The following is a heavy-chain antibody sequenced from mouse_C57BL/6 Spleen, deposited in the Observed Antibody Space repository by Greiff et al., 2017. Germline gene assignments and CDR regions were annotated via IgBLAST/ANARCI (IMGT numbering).Heavy chain of an antibody. CDR1: GFTFSSYA. D-gene: IGHD2-1*01. V-gene: IGHV5-4*01. CDR3: AREDYGNYDAMDY. CDR2: ISDGGSYT. Sequence: EVKLVESGGGLVKPGGSLKLSCAASGFTFSSYAMSWVRQTPEKRLEWVATISDGGSYTYYPDNVKGRFTISRDNAKNNLYLQMSHLKSEDTAMYYCAREDYGNYDAMDYWGQGTSVTVSS. J-gene: IGHJ4*01.